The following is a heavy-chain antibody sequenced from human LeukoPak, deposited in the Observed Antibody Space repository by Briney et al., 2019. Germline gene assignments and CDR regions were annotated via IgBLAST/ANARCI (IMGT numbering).Heavy chain of an antibody. CDR1: GFTFSSHG. CDR3: VRDNAAADGALDY. J-gene: IGHJ4*02. Sequence: GGSLRLSCIASGFTFSSHGMHWVRQAPGKGLEWVAVIWYDGSHRYSPDSVKGRFTISRDNSKNTLFLQMDSLRVDDTAVYYCVRDNAAADGALDYWGQGSLVTVSS. CDR2: IWYDGSHR. D-gene: IGHD5-24*01. V-gene: IGHV3-33*01.